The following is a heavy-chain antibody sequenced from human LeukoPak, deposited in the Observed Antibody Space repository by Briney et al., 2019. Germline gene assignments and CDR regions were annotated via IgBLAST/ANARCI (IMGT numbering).Heavy chain of an antibody. CDR3: ARDGWNAFDH. J-gene: IGHJ4*02. CDR2: MNPGTGDT. Sequence: ASVKVSCTASAYTFDNYYIHWVRQAPGQGLEWMGWMNPGTGDTNYAHNLQGRVTMTRDTSLDTAYLDLTRLTPDDTALYYCARDGWNAFDHWGQGTLVTVSS. V-gene: IGHV1-2*02. D-gene: IGHD1-1*01. CDR1: AYTFDNYY.